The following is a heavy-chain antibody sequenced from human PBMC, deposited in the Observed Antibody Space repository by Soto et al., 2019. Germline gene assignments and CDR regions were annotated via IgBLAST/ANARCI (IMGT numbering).Heavy chain of an antibody. CDR2: IIPIFGTA. Sequence: SVKVSCKASGGTFSSYAISWVRQAPGQGLEWMGGIIPIFGTANYAQKFQGRVTITADESTSTAYMELSSLRSEDTAVYYCAMYYYGSGSYMRYYGMDVWGQGTTVTVSS. J-gene: IGHJ6*02. CDR3: AMYYYGSGSYMRYYGMDV. V-gene: IGHV1-69*13. CDR1: GGTFSSYA. D-gene: IGHD3-10*01.